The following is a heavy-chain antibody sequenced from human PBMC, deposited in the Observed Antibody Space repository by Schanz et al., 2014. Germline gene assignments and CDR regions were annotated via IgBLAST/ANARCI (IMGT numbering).Heavy chain of an antibody. J-gene: IGHJ6*02. D-gene: IGHD5-12*01. CDR2: IYYSGST. CDR1: GGSISNYY. V-gene: IGHV4-59*01. Sequence: QVQLQESGPGLVKPSETLSLTCTVSGGSISNYYWSWIRQPPGKGLEWIGYIYYSGSTNYNPSLKSRVTISADTSKNQSSLKLSSVPAAETAVYYCARAEINSGYARYYYGMDVWGQGTTVTVSS. CDR3: ARAEINSGYARYYYGMDV.